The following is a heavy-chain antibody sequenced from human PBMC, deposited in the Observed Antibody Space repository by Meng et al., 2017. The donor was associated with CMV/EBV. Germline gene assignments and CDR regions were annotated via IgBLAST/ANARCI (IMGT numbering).Heavy chain of an antibody. CDR3: ARALLAGTTFLVFDP. J-gene: IGHJ5*02. Sequence: SETLSLTCTVSGGSISSYYWSWIRQPPGKGLEWFGYIYYSGSTNYNPSLKSRVTISVDTSKNQFSLKLSSVTAADTAVYYCARALLAGTTFLVFDPWGQGTLVTVSS. CDR2: IYYSGST. D-gene: IGHD1-7*01. V-gene: IGHV4-59*01. CDR1: GGSISSYY.